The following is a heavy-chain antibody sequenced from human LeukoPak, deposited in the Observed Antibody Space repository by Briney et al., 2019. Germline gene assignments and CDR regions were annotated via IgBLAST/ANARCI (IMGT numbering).Heavy chain of an antibody. D-gene: IGHD3-9*01. CDR3: ARRYFDY. CDR2: IKQDGSEK. V-gene: IGHV3-7*05. J-gene: IGHJ4*02. Sequence: PGGSLRLSCAASEFTLSSIWMGWAGKAPGKGLEWVANIKQDGSEKYYVDSVKGRFTISRDNAKNSLYLQMNSLRAEDTAVYFCARRYFDYWGQGTLVTVSS. CDR1: EFTLSSIW.